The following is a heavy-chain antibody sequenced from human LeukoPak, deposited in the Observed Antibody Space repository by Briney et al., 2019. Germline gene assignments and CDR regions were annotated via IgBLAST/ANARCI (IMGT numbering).Heavy chain of an antibody. J-gene: IGHJ3*02. CDR1: GFRFSSYA. V-gene: IGHV3-23*01. Sequence: GGSLRLSCAASGFRFSSYAMSWVRQAPGKGQEWVSAISGSGVSTYYADSVKGRFTVSRDNSKNTLYLQMNSLRAEDTAVYYCANTAMVTGDAFDIWGQGTMVTVSS. D-gene: IGHD5-18*01. CDR3: ANTAMVTGDAFDI. CDR2: ISGSGVST.